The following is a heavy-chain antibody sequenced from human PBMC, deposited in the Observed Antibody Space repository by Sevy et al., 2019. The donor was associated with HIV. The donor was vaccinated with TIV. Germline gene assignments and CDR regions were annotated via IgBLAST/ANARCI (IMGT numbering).Heavy chain of an antibody. V-gene: IGHV4-61*01. CDR3: AGAVWFGEHPSFYYYYGMDV. CDR1: GGSVSSGSYY. Sequence: SETLSLTCTVSGGSVSSGSYYWSWIRQPPGKGLEWIGYIYYSGSTNYNPSLKSRVTISVDTSKNQFSLKLSSVTAADTAVYYCAGAVWFGEHPSFYYYYGMDVWGQGTTVTVSS. CDR2: IYYSGST. D-gene: IGHD3-10*01. J-gene: IGHJ6*02.